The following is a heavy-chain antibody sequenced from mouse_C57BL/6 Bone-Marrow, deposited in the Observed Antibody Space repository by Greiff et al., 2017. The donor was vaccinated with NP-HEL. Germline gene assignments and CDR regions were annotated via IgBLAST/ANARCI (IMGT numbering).Heavy chain of an antibody. CDR3: TTRGYYYGSSYYAVDN. CDR2: IDPEDGDT. D-gene: IGHD1-1*01. V-gene: IGHV14-1*01. Sequence: VQLQQSGAELVRPGASVKLSCTASGFNIKDYYMHWVKQRPEQGLEWIGRIDPEDGDTEYAPKFQGKATMTADTSSNTAYLQLSSLTSEDTAVYYCTTRGYYYGSSYYAVDNWGQGPSVTVSS. J-gene: IGHJ4*01. CDR1: GFNIKDYY.